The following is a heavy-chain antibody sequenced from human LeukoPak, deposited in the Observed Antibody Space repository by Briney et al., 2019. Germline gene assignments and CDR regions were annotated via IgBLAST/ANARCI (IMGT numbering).Heavy chain of an antibody. CDR2: IAHHGSNK. V-gene: IGHV3-30*02. CDR3: AKDGSWSCTD. CDR1: GFTFNTYA. Sequence: GGSLRLSCLASGFTFNTYAMHWVRRAPGKGLEWVAYIAHHGSNKYYADSVKGRFTISRDNSKRTLYLQMNSLRADDTAVYYCAKDGSWSCTDWGQGTLVTVSS. D-gene: IGHD2-8*02. J-gene: IGHJ4*02.